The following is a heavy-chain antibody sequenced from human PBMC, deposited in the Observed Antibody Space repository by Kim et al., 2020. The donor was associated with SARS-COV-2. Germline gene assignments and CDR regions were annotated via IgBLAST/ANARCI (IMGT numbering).Heavy chain of an antibody. CDR1: GGSISSSSYY. CDR2: IYYSGST. CDR3: ARWSSGYPDY. D-gene: IGHD3-22*01. Sequence: SETLSLTCTVSGGSISSSSYYWGWIRQPPGKGLEWIGSIYYSGSTYYNPSLKSRVTISVDTSKNQFSLKLSSVTAADTAVYYCARWSSGYPDYWGQGTLVTVSS. V-gene: IGHV4-39*01. J-gene: IGHJ4*02.